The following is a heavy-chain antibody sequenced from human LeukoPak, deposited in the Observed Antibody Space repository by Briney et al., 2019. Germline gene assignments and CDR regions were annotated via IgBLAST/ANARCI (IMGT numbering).Heavy chain of an antibody. CDR3: AKDFRIGYSAHFDY. CDR1: GFTFRSHA. V-gene: IGHV3-23*01. Sequence: GGSLRLSCVGSGFTFRSHARSWVGQAPEKGLELVSGIYENGGTTYYADSVKGRFSISRDNSKNTLYLQMDSLRGEDTAVYYCAKDFRIGYSAHFDYWGQGALVTVSS. D-gene: IGHD2-21*01. J-gene: IGHJ4*02. CDR2: IYENGGTT.